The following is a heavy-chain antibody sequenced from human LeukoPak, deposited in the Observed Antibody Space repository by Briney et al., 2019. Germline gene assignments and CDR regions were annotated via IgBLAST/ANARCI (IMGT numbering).Heavy chain of an antibody. J-gene: IGHJ6*03. D-gene: IGHD6-6*01. V-gene: IGHV6-1*01. CDR3: TRVTYSTSFYFYHMDV. CDR1: GDSVSSNSAA. Sequence: SQTLSLTCAISGDSVSSNSAAWHWIRQSPSRSLEWLGRTYYRSQWHNEYALSVKGRISINPDTAKNQVSLQMNSVTPEDTAVYYCTRVTYSTSFYFYHMDVWGKGTTVTVTS. CDR2: TYYRSQWHN.